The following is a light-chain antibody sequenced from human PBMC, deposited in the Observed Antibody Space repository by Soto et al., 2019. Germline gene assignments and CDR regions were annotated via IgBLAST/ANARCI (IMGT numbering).Light chain of an antibody. Sequence: QSALTQPASVSGSPGQSITISCSGTSSDFGGYNVVSWYQQHPGKAPKLLIYGNSNRPSGVPDRFSGSKSGTSASLAITGLQAEDEADYYCQSYDSSLSGSVFGGGTKLTVL. J-gene: IGLJ2*01. CDR2: GNS. V-gene: IGLV1-40*01. CDR1: SSDFGGYNV. CDR3: QSYDSSLSGSV.